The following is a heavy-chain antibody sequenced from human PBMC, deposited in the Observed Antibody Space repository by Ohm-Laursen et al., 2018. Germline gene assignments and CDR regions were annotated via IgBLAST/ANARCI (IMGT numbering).Heavy chain of an antibody. CDR1: GFTFSTYT. D-gene: IGHD6-19*01. Sequence: GSLRLSCAASGFTFSTYTMSWVRQAPGKGLEWVSAISGSVDSTYYADSVRGRFTISRDTSKNTLSLQMSSLRAEDTAVYYCAKVRDSSGAFFDYWGQGTLVTVSS. CDR3: AKVRDSSGAFFDY. J-gene: IGHJ4*02. CDR2: ISGSVDST. V-gene: IGHV3-23*01.